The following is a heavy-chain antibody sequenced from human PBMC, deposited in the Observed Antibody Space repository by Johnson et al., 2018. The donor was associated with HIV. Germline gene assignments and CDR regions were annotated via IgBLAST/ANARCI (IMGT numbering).Heavy chain of an antibody. CDR3: AKDKFMFLDNPVDAFDV. D-gene: IGHD3/OR15-3a*01. V-gene: IGHV3-15*01. CDR1: GFLFSNVW. J-gene: IGHJ3*01. CDR2: IKSKADGGTI. Sequence: VQLVESGGGLVEPGGSLRLSCAASGFLFSNVWMSWVRQAPGKGLEWGGRIKSKADGGTIDYAAPVKGRFTISRDNAKNSLYLQMNSLRADDTGVYYCAKDKFMFLDNPVDAFDVWGQGTMVTFSS.